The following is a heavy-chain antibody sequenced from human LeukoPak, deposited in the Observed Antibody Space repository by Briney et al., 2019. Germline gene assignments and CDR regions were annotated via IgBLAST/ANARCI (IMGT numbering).Heavy chain of an antibody. J-gene: IGHJ4*02. CDR1: GFTFSSYG. Sequence: GRSLRLSCAASGFTFSSYGMHWVRQAPGKGLGWVAVIWYDGSNKYYADSVKGRFTISRDNSKNTMYLQMNSLRAEDTAVYYCAYCGGDCYFDYWGQGTLVTVSS. CDR3: AYCGGDCYFDY. CDR2: IWYDGSNK. V-gene: IGHV3-33*01. D-gene: IGHD2-21*02.